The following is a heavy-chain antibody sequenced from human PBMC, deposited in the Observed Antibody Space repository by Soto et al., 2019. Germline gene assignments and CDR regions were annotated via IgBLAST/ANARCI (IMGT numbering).Heavy chain of an antibody. D-gene: IGHD3-10*01. V-gene: IGHV3-74*01. CDR2: INSDGSDS. Sequence: EVQLVESGGGLVQPGGSLRLSCATSGFTFSHYWMQWVRQAPGKGLVWVSHINSDGSDSTYADFVEGRFTISRDNAKNTLDPQMNSLRAEDTAVYYCVRDNFGVDYWGQGTLVTVSS. CDR3: VRDNFGVDY. J-gene: IGHJ4*02. CDR1: GFTFSHYW.